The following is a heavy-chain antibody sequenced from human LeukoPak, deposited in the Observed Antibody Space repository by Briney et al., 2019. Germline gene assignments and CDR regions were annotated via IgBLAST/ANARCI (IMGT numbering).Heavy chain of an antibody. D-gene: IGHD6-13*01. Sequence: PGGSLRLSCAASGFTFSSYSMYWVRQAPGKGLEWVSYISSSSSTIHYTDSVKGRFTISRDNAKNSLYLQMNSLRAEDTAAYYCAREPNGYNSSPFDYWGQGTLVTVSS. CDR1: GFTFSSYS. CDR3: AREPNGYNSSPFDY. V-gene: IGHV3-48*04. J-gene: IGHJ4*02. CDR2: ISSSSSTI.